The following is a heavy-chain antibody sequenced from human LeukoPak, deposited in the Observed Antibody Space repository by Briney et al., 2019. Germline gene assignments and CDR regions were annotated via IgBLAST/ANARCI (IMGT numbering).Heavy chain of an antibody. CDR3: AKDFGNSETYYYDSSGYYSMYYFDY. CDR2: LSGSGGST. V-gene: IGHV3-23*01. CDR1: GFTFSSYA. Sequence: GGSLRLSCAASGFTFSSYAMGWVRQAPGKGLEWVSALSGSGGSTFYADSVKGRFTISRDNSKNTLYLQMNSLRAEDTAVYYCAKDFGNSETYYYDSSGYYSMYYFDYWGQGTLVTVSS. D-gene: IGHD3-22*01. J-gene: IGHJ4*02.